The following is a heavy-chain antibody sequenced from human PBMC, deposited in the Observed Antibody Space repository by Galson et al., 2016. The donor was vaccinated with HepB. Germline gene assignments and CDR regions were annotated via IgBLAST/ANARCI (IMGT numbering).Heavy chain of an antibody. CDR2: VDHNGGT. V-gene: IGHV4-34*01. Sequence: SETLSLTCSVYGGSFSGYSWSWIRQPPGKGLEWVGEVDHNGGTNFNPSLKSRVTMSLDTSKNPFSLKLSSVTAADAAVYFCAREDWYFDLWGRGTLVTVSS. CDR3: AREDWYFDL. J-gene: IGHJ2*01. CDR1: GGSFSGYS.